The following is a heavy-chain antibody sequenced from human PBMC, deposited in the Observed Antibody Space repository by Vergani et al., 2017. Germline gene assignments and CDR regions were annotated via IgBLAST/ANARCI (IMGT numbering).Heavy chain of an antibody. CDR3: ARHRGSGGVFPSSYFYGMDV. V-gene: IGHV4-38-2*01. J-gene: IGHJ6*02. CDR2: IHHSGDT. Sequence: QVQLQESGPGLVKPSETLTLTCDVSDSSIMTNPYWGWFRQSPGKGLEWIGCIHHSGDTHYNSSLNSRVSISIVSSSKFSLSLTSVTAADTASDYCARHRGSGGVFPSSYFYGMDVWGHGTTVTVSS. CDR1: DSSIMTNPY. D-gene: IGHD3-10*01.